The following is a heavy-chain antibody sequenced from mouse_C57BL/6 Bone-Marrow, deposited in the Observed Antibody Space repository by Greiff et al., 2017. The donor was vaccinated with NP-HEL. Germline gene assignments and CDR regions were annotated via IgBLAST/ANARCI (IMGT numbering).Heavy chain of an antibody. V-gene: IGHV5-6*01. J-gene: IGHJ3*01. Sequence: EVHLVESGGDLVKPGGSLKLSCAASGFTFSSYGMSWVLQTPDKRLEWVATISSGGSYTYYPDSVKGRFTISRENAKNTLYLQMSSLKSEDTAMYYCARKGELGLFAYWGQGTLVTVSA. D-gene: IGHD4-1*01. CDR2: ISSGGSYT. CDR3: ARKGELGLFAY. CDR1: GFTFSSYG.